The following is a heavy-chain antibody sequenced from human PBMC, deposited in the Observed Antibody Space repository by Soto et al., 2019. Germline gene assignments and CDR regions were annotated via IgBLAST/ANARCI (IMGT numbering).Heavy chain of an antibody. V-gene: IGHV1-69*02. Sequence: GASVKVSCKASGGTFSSYTISWVRQAPGQGLEWMGRIIPILGIANYAQKFQGRVTITADKSTSTAYMELSSLRSGDTAVYYCAGGPRWQQPVHNWFDPWGQGTLVTVSS. CDR2: IIPILGIA. J-gene: IGHJ5*02. CDR1: GGTFSSYT. CDR3: AGGPRWQQPVHNWFDP. D-gene: IGHD6-13*01.